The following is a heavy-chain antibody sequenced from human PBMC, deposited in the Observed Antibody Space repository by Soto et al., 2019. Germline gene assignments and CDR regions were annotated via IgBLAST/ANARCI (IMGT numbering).Heavy chain of an antibody. J-gene: IGHJ4*02. CDR1: GGSFSGYY. CDR2: INHSGST. CDR3: ARGWYSSSWCDY. D-gene: IGHD6-13*01. Sequence: QVQLQQWGAGLLKPSETLSLTCAVYGGSFSGYYWSWIRQPPGKGLEWIGEINHSGSTNYNPSLKSRATLSVDTAKTQFSLKLSSVTAADTALYYCARGWYSSSWCDYGGQGTLVTVSS. V-gene: IGHV4-34*01.